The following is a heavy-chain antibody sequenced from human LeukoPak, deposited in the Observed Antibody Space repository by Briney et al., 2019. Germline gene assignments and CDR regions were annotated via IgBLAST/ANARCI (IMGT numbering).Heavy chain of an antibody. CDR2: ISGSGGST. V-gene: IGHV3-23*01. CDR1: GFTFSSYA. J-gene: IGHJ4*02. D-gene: IGHD3-22*01. CDR3: AKGTYYYDSSGYSAPIDY. Sequence: PGGSLRLSCAASGFTFSSYAMSWVRQAPGKGLEWASAISGSGGSTYYADSVKGRFTISRDNSKNTLYLQMNSLRAEDTAVYYCAKGTYYYDSSGYSAPIDYWGQGTLVTVSS.